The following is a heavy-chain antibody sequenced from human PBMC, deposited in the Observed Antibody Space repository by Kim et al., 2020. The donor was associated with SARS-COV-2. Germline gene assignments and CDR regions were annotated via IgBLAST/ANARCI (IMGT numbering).Heavy chain of an antibody. CDR3: ARSPEDTAMVTPYFDY. CDR2: IYYSGST. V-gene: IGHV4-59*01. Sequence: SETLSLTCTVSGGSISSYYWSWIRQPPGKGLEWIGYIYYSGSTNYNPSLKSRVTISVDTSKNQFSLKLSSVTAADTAVYYCARSPEDTAMVTPYFDYWGQGTLVTVSS. CDR1: GGSISSYY. D-gene: IGHD5-18*01. J-gene: IGHJ4*02.